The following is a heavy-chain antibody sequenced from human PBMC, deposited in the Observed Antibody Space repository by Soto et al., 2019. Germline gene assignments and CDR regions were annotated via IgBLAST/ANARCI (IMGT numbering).Heavy chain of an antibody. D-gene: IGHD3-22*01. CDR1: GGTFSSYA. J-gene: IGHJ3*02. V-gene: IGHV1-69*05. CDR2: IIPIFDTA. Sequence: SVKVSCTASGGTFSSYAISWVRQTPGQGLEWMGGIIPIFDTANYAQKFQGRVTMTRDTSTSTVYMELSSLRSEDTAVYYCARAGITMIVVVTPADAFDIWGQGTMVTVSS. CDR3: ARAGITMIVVVTPADAFDI.